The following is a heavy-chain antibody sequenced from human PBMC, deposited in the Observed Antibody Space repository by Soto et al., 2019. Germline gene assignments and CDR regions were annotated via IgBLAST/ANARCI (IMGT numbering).Heavy chain of an antibody. Sequence: GGSLRLSCAASGFTSDDYGMSWVRQAPGKGLEWVSGINWNGGSTGYADSVKGRFTISRDNAKNSLYLQMNSLRAEDTALYYCARDLVGYCSSTSCYPHDYWGQGTLVTVSS. CDR1: GFTSDDYG. D-gene: IGHD2-2*01. CDR3: ARDLVGYCSSTSCYPHDY. CDR2: INWNGGST. V-gene: IGHV3-20*04. J-gene: IGHJ4*02.